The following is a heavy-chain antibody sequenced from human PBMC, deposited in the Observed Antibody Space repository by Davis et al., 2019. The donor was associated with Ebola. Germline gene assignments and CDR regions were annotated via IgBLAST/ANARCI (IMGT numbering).Heavy chain of an antibody. Sequence: GESLKISCAASGFTFSSYAMSWVRQAPGKGLEWVSSISSSSSYIYYADSVKGRFTISRDNAKNSLYLQMNSLRAEDTAVYYCARDRNYYALGMDVWGQGTTVTVSS. D-gene: IGHD3-10*01. V-gene: IGHV3-21*01. J-gene: IGHJ6*02. CDR2: ISSSSSYI. CDR1: GFTFSSYA. CDR3: ARDRNYYALGMDV.